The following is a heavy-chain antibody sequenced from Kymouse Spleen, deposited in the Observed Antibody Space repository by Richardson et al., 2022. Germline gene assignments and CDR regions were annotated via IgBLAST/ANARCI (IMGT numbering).Heavy chain of an antibody. Sequence: QVQLQQWGAGLLKPSETLSLTCAVYGGSFSGYYWSWIRQPPGKGLEWIGEINHSGSTNYNPSLKSRVTISVDTSKNQFSLKLSSVTAADTAVYYCAREGNWDDAFDIWGQGTMVTVSS. J-gene: IGHJ3*02. D-gene: IGHD1-1*01,IGHD7-27*02. CDR2: INHSGST. V-gene: IGHV4-34*01. CDR1: GGSFSGYY. CDR3: AREGNWDDAFDI.